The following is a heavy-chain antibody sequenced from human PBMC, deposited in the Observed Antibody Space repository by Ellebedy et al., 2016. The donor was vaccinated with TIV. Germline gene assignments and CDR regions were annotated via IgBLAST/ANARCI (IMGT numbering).Heavy chain of an antibody. Sequence: ASVKVSCKVSGYTLTELSMHWVRQAPGQGLEWMGIINPTSGSSNYAQKFQGRVAITRDTSTSTVYMELSSLRSEDTAVYHCARDSGDYGPDYWGQGILVTVSS. D-gene: IGHD4-17*01. CDR3: ARDSGDYGPDY. CDR2: INPTSGSS. CDR1: GYTLTELS. J-gene: IGHJ4*02. V-gene: IGHV1-46*01.